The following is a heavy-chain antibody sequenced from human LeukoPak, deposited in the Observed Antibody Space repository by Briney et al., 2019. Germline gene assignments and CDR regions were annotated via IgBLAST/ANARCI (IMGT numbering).Heavy chain of an antibody. D-gene: IGHD2-2*01. J-gene: IGHJ6*03. CDR1: GYTFTGYY. CDR3: ARNLVPAAYYYYYYMDV. Sequence: GASVKVSCKASGYTFTGYYMHWVRQAPGQGLEWMGWINPNSGGTNYAQKFQGRVTMTRDTSISTAYMELSRLRSDDTAVYYCARNLVPAAYYYYYYMDVWGKGTTVTVSS. CDR2: INPNSGGT. V-gene: IGHV1-2*02.